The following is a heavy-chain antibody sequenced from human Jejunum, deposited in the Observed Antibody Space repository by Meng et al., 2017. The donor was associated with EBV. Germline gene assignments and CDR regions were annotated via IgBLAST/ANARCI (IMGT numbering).Heavy chain of an antibody. CDR2: INSDGSST. V-gene: IGHV3-74*01. Sequence: LVESGGGLVKPGGSLMLSCAIYGLTLSDAWMSWVRQVPGKGLVWVSRINSDGSSTSYADSVKGRFTISRDNAKNTLYLQMNSLRAEDTAVYYCARDLRWTTVTVGGHWGQGTLVTVSS. CDR3: ARDLRWTTVTVGGH. J-gene: IGHJ4*02. CDR1: GLTLSDAW. D-gene: IGHD4-17*01.